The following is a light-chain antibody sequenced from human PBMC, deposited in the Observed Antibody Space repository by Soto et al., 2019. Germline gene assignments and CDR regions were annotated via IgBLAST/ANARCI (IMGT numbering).Light chain of an antibody. Sequence: DIVMTQSPDSLAVSLGERATINCKSSQSVLYSSNNKNYLAWYQQKPGQPPKLLIYWASTRESGVPDRFSGSGSVTDFPLTISSLQAEDVAIYYCQQYYSTPQTFGQGTKLEIK. CDR3: QQYYSTPQT. V-gene: IGKV4-1*01. J-gene: IGKJ2*01. CDR1: QSVLYSSNNKNY. CDR2: WAS.